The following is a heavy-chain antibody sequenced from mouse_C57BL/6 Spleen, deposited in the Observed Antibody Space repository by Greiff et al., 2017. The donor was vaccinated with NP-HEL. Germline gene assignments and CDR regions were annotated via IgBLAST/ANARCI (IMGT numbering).Heavy chain of an antibody. CDR1: GFTFSSYA. Sequence: EVQGVESGGGLVKPGGSLKLSCAASGFTFSSYAMSWVRQTPEKRLEWVATISDGGSYTYYPDNVKGRFTISRDNAKNNLYLQMSHLKSEDTAMYYCARSLYDYESWFAYWGQGTLVTVSA. V-gene: IGHV5-4*01. CDR2: ISDGGSYT. J-gene: IGHJ3*01. D-gene: IGHD2-4*01. CDR3: ARSLYDYESWFAY.